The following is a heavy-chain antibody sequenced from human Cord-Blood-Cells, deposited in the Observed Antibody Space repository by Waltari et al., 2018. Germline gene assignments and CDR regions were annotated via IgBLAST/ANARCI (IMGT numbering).Heavy chain of an antibody. D-gene: IGHD2-15*01. CDR2: ISYDGSNK. CDR3: AGSRGVADY. J-gene: IGHJ4*02. V-gene: IGHV3-30-3*01. CDR1: GFTSSSYA. Sequence: QVQLVESGGGVVQPGRSLRLSFAASGFTSSSYAMHWVRQAPGKGLEWVAVISYDGSNKYYADSVKGRFTISRDNSKNTLYLQMNSLRAEDTAVYYCAGSRGVADYWGQGTLVTVSS.